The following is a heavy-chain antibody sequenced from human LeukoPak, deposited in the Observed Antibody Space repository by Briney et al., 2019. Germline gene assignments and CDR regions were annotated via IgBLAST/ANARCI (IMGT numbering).Heavy chain of an antibody. CDR3: ARHPGIAVTGTGFQY. Sequence: PSETLSLTCTVSGGSISSGDYYWSWVRQPPGKGLEWVGYIYFTGSTYYNPSLKSRLTISVDTSENQFSLRLSSMTAADTAVYYCARHPGIAVTGTGFQYWGQGTLVTVSS. D-gene: IGHD6-19*01. V-gene: IGHV4-30-4*01. CDR1: GGSISSGDYY. CDR2: IYFTGST. J-gene: IGHJ4*02.